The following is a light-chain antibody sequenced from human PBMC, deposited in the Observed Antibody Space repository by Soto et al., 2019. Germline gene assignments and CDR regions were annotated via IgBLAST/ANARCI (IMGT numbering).Light chain of an antibody. CDR3: QQLDRSPFT. CDR2: SAS. V-gene: IGKV1-9*01. J-gene: IGKJ4*01. CDR1: LDIRGY. Sequence: DIQLTQSPSFLSASVGDRVTITCRASLDIRGYLAWYQQKPGKVPRLLIYSASTLQSGVPSRFSGSGSGTEFTLTISSLQPEDFASYYCQQLDRSPFTFGGGTRVEI.